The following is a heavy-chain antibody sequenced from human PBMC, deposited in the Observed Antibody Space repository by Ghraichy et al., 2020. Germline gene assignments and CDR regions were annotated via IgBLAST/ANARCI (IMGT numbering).Heavy chain of an antibody. D-gene: IGHD5-24*01. CDR3: AKTSHVLATNHYDY. CDR2: ISGSSTDT. Sequence: GGSLRLSCATSGFTFSATYMSWIRQAPGKGLEWLSYISGSSTDTNYADSVRGRFTVSRDNAKNSLFLQMDGLRVEDTAVYYCAKTSHVLATNHYDYWGQGTQVTVSS. CDR1: GFTFSATY. J-gene: IGHJ4*02. V-gene: IGHV3-11*06.